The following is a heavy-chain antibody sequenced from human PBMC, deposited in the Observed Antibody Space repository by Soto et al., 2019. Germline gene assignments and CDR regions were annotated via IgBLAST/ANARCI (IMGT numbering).Heavy chain of an antibody. D-gene: IGHD4-17*01. J-gene: IGHJ4*02. CDR3: AREVDPYYGGNSLSLDY. CDR2: IIPKFGTT. CDR1: GGTFSTYG. V-gene: IGHV1-69*13. Sequence: SVKVSCKASGGTFSTYGINWVRLAPGQGLEWMGWIIPKFGTTKNAQKFKGRVTLTADESTNTAYMELKYLRSEDTAVYFCAREVDPYYGGNSLSLDYWGQGTLVTVSS.